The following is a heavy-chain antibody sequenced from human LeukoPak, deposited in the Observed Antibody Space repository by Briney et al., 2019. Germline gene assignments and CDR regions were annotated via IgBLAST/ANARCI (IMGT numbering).Heavy chain of an antibody. D-gene: IGHD2-21*01. Sequence: PGGSLRLSCAASGFTFSNYWMHWVRHAPGKGLVWVSVIYSGGSTYYADSVKGRFTISRDNSKSTLYIQMNSLRAEDTAVYYCVREVRREGDQFDYWGQGTLVTVSS. CDR3: VREVRREGDQFDY. J-gene: IGHJ4*02. V-gene: IGHV3-66*01. CDR1: GFTFSNYW. CDR2: IYSGGST.